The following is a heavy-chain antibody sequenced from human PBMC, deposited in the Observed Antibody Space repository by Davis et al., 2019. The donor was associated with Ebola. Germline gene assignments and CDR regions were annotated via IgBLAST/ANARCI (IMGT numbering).Heavy chain of an antibody. CDR3: ARGYSSGWYGFDY. V-gene: IGHV1-2*02. CDR1: GYTFTGYY. D-gene: IGHD6-19*01. J-gene: IGHJ4*02. CDR2: INPNSGGT. Sequence: AASVKVSCKASGYTFTGYYMHWVRQAPGQGLEWMGWINPNSGGTNYAQKFQGRVTMTRDTSISTAYMELSRLRSDDTAVYYGARGYSSGWYGFDYWGQGTVVTVSS.